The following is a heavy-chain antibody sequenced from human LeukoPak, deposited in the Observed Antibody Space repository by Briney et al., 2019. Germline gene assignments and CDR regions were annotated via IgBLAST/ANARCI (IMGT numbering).Heavy chain of an antibody. V-gene: IGHV4-34*01. Sequence: KTSETLSLTCAVYGGSFSGYYWSWIRQPPGKGLEWIGEINHSGSTNYNPSLKSRVTISVDTSKNQFSLKLSSVTAADTAVYYCASPGRPFSWYYWGQGTLVTVSS. J-gene: IGHJ4*02. CDR1: GGSFSGYY. CDR3: ASPGRPFSWYY. CDR2: INHSGST.